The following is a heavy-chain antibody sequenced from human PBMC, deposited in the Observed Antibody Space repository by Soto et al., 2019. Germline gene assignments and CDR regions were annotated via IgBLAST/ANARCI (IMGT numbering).Heavy chain of an antibody. V-gene: IGHV1-24*01. Sequence: ASVKVSCKVSGYTLTELSMHWVRQAPGKGLEWMGGFDPEDGETIYAQKFQGRVTMTEDTSTDTAYMELSSLRSEDTAVYYCATSVKGKRYYDFWSGQLNRYYYYYGMDVWGQGTTVTVSS. J-gene: IGHJ6*02. D-gene: IGHD3-3*01. CDR3: ATSVKGKRYYDFWSGQLNRYYYYYGMDV. CDR2: FDPEDGET. CDR1: GYTLTELS.